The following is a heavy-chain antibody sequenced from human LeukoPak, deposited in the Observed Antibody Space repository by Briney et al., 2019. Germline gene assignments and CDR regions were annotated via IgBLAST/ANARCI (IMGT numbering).Heavy chain of an antibody. CDR2: ISYDGSNE. V-gene: IGHV3-30*04. J-gene: IGHJ4*02. D-gene: IGHD3-16*02. Sequence: GGSLRLSCAASGFTFSSYVMHWVRQAPGKGLEWVAIISYDGSNEYYADSVKGRFTISRDNPKNTLYLQMNSLRAADTAVYYCARGRLNLSFHFNQPLGRWGQGTLVTVSS. CDR1: GFTFSSYV. CDR3: ARGRLNLSFHFNQPLGR.